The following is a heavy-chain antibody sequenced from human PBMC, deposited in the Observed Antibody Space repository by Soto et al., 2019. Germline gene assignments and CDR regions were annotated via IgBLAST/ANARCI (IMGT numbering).Heavy chain of an antibody. CDR1: GFTFSSYG. Sequence: PGGSLRLSCAASGFTFSSYGMHWVRQAPGKGLEWVAVISYDGSNKYYADSVKGRFTISRDNSKNTLYLQMNSLRAEDTAVYYCAKDLTYYDFWSGYYTYYYYYGMDVWGQETTVTVSS. CDR3: AKDLTYYDFWSGYYTYYYYYGMDV. V-gene: IGHV3-30*18. CDR2: ISYDGSNK. D-gene: IGHD3-3*01. J-gene: IGHJ6*02.